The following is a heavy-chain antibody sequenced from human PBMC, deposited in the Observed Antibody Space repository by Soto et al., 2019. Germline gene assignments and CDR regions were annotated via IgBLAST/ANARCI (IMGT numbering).Heavy chain of an antibody. CDR2: LNEGGSDT. Sequence: PGGSLRLSCAASRFTFRSYWMSWVRQAPGKGLEWVAGLNEGGSDTYYVDSVKGRFTISRDNAKNALYLQMNSLRAEDTAVYYCADADSYWGQGTLVTVSS. CDR1: RFTFRSYW. D-gene: IGHD2-2*01. V-gene: IGHV3-7*01. CDR3: ADADSY. J-gene: IGHJ4*02.